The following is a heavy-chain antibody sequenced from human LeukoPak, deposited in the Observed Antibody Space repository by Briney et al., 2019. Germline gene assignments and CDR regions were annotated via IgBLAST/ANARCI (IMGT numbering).Heavy chain of an antibody. CDR1: GGSISSSSYY. J-gene: IGHJ1*01. D-gene: IGHD3-22*01. CDR3: ARGPSGYYDSSGYYNEYFQH. Sequence: SETLSLTCTVSGGSISSSSYYWGWIGQPPGKGLEWIGRIYYSGSTNYNPSLMSRVTISVDTSKNQFSLKLSSVTAADTAVYYCARGPSGYYDSSGYYNEYFQHWGQGTLVTVSS. CDR2: IYYSGST. V-gene: IGHV4-39*07.